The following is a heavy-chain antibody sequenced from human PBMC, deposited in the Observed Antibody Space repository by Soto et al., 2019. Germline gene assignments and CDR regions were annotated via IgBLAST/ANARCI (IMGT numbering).Heavy chain of an antibody. Sequence: GSLRLSCAASGFTFSDYYMSWIRQAPGKGLEWVSYISSSGSTIYYADSVKGRFTISRDNAKNSLYLQMNSLRAEDTAVYYCARRAAAGRNFDYWGQGNLVTVFS. CDR2: ISSSGSTI. CDR1: GFTFSDYY. V-gene: IGHV3-11*01. D-gene: IGHD6-13*01. CDR3: ARRAAAGRNFDY. J-gene: IGHJ4*02.